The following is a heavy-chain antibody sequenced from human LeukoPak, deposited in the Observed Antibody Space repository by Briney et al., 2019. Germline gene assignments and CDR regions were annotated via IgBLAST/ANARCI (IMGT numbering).Heavy chain of an antibody. CDR2: ISSSSYYI. J-gene: IGHJ4*02. V-gene: IGHV3-21*01. CDR1: GFTFSGHT. Sequence: GGSLRLSCAASGFTFSGHTMGWVRQAPEKGLEWVSSISSSSYYIYNADSVKGRFTISRDNAKNSLFLQMKSLRVEDTAVYYCARDLQYSSSIDYWVQGTLVTVSS. D-gene: IGHD6-6*01. CDR3: ARDLQYSSSIDY.